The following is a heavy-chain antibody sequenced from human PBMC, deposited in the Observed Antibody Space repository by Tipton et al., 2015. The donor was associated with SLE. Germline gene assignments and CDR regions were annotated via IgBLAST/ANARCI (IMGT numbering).Heavy chain of an antibody. D-gene: IGHD4-11*01. CDR2: IRYDGSNK. J-gene: IGHJ5*02. Sequence: SLRLSCAASGFTFSSYGMHWVRQAPGKGLEWVAFIRYDGSNKYYADSVKGRFTISRDNSKNTLYLQMNSLRAEDTAVYYCARYPESNYHWFGPWGQGALVTVSS. V-gene: IGHV3-30*02. CDR1: GFTFSSYG. CDR3: ARYPESNYHWFGP.